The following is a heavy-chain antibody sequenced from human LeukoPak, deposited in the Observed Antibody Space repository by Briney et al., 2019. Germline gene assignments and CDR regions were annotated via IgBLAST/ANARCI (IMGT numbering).Heavy chain of an antibody. D-gene: IGHD1-26*01. Sequence: GGSLRLSCAASGFTFSDYYMSWIRQAPGKGLEWVSYISSSGSTIYYADSVKGRFTISRDNAKNSLYLQMNSLRAEDTAVYYCARATAGEWELISTPGAFDIWGQGTMVTVSS. CDR2: ISSSGSTI. CDR1: GFTFSDYY. CDR3: ARATAGEWELISTPGAFDI. J-gene: IGHJ3*02. V-gene: IGHV3-11*04.